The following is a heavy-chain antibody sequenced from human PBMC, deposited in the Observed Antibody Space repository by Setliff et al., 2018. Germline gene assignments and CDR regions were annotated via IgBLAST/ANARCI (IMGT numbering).Heavy chain of an antibody. CDR3: AKHRSYFDY. J-gene: IGHJ4*02. CDR2: IYHSGST. Sequence: SETLSLTCTVSGYSISNDYFWGWIRQPPGKGLEWIGSIYHSGSTPYYPSLKSRVTISVDTSKNQFSLNLSSVTAADTAVYYRAKHRSYFDYWGQGTLVTVST. V-gene: IGHV4-38-2*02. CDR1: GYSISNDYF.